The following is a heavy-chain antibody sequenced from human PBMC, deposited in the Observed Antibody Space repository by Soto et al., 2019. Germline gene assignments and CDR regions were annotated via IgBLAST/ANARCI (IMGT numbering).Heavy chain of an antibody. D-gene: IGHD4-17*01. CDR2: ISSNGGST. J-gene: IGHJ4*02. CDR1: GFTFSSYA. Sequence: GGSLRLSCSASGFTFSSYAMHWVRQAPGKGLEYVSAISSNGGSTYYADSVKGRFTISRDNSKNTLYLQMSSLRAEDTAVYYCVKDPLTDYGEQCLHDYWGQGTLVTVSS. CDR3: VKDPLTDYGEQCLHDY. V-gene: IGHV3-64D*06.